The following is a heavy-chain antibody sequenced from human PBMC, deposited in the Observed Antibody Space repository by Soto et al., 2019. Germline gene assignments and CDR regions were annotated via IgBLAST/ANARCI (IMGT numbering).Heavy chain of an antibody. Sequence: ASETLSLTCTVSGGSISSSSYYWGWIRQPPGKGLEWIGSIYYSGSTYHNPSLKSRVTISVDTSKNQFSLKLSSVTAADTAVYYCARLARHSSFDYWGQGTLVTVSS. V-gene: IGHV4-39*01. CDR2: IYYSGST. D-gene: IGHD5-18*01. CDR3: ARLARHSSFDY. CDR1: GGSISSSSYY. J-gene: IGHJ4*02.